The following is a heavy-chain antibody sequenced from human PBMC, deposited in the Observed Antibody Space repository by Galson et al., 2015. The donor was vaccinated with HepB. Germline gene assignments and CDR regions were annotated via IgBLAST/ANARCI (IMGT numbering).Heavy chain of an antibody. CDR2: INKDGSEK. V-gene: IGHV3-7*01. Sequence: SLRLSCAASGFTISDFYMTWVRQAPGKELEWVANINKDGSEKYYVDSVKGRFTISRDNAKRSLWLQMNSLRVEDTAVYYCVRDREVAGGGNWFDPWGQGTLVTVSS. J-gene: IGHJ5*02. CDR3: VRDREVAGGGNWFDP. CDR1: GFTISDFY. D-gene: IGHD6-13*01.